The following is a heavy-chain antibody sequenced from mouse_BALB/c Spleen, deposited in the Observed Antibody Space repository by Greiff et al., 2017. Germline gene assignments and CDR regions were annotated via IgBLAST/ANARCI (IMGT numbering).Heavy chain of an antibody. CDR3: ARQGNYDYFDY. V-gene: IGHV5-9-3*01. CDR1: GFTFSSYA. CDR2: ISSGGSYT. Sequence: EVMLVESGGGLVKPGGSLKLSCAASGFTFSSYAMSWVRQTPEKRLEWVATISSGGSYTYYPDSVKGRFTISRDNAKNTLYLQMSSLRSEDTAMYYCARQGNYDYFDYWGQGTTLTVS. D-gene: IGHD2-1*01. J-gene: IGHJ2*01.